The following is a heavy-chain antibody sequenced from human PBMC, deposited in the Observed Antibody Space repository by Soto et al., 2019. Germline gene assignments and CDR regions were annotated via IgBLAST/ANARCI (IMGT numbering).Heavy chain of an antibody. V-gene: IGHV3-9*01. CDR1: GFTFDDYA. CDR2: ISWNSGSI. CDR3: AKALGYCISTSCYGRGGLDY. J-gene: IGHJ4*02. D-gene: IGHD2-2*01. Sequence: EVQLVESGGGLVQPGRSLRLSCAASGFTFDDYAMHWVRQAPGKGLEWVSGISWNSGSIGYADSVKGRFTISRDNAKNSLYLQMNSLRAEVTALYYCAKALGYCISTSCYGRGGLDYWGPGTLVTVSS.